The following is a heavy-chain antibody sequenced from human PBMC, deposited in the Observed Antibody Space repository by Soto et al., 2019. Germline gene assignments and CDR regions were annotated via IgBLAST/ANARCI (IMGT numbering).Heavy chain of an antibody. CDR3: ARDGNFVLRGYSFGFDF. J-gene: IGHJ4*02. Sequence: QVQLVQSGAEVKKPGASVRVSCKASGYRFTTFYIHWVRQAPGQGLEWMGRMYVDTGGTTYAQKFQGRVTMTRDTSISTAYLEVTNIKSDDTAIYYCARDGNFVLRGYSFGFDFWGQGTRVIVSS. CDR2: MYVDTGGT. CDR1: GYRFTTFY. D-gene: IGHD5-18*01. V-gene: IGHV1-2*06.